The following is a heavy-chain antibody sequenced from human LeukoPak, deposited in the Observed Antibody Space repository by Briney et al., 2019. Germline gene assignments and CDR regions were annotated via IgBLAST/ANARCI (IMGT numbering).Heavy chain of an antibody. V-gene: IGHV4-59*08. CDR1: GGSISSYY. CDR2: IYYSGST. Sequence: PSETLPLTCTVSGGSISSYYWNWIRQPAGKGLEWIGYIYYSGSTNYNPSLKSRVTISVDTSKNQFSLKLSSVTGADTAVYYCARLPTAPDSSGYPFVYWGQGILVTVSS. CDR3: ARLPTAPDSSGYPFVY. D-gene: IGHD3-22*01. J-gene: IGHJ4*02.